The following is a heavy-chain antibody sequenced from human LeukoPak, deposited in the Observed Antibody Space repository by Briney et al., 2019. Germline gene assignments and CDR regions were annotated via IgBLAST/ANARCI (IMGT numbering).Heavy chain of an antibody. V-gene: IGHV4-34*01. CDR1: GGSFSGYY. CDR2: INHSGST. J-gene: IGHJ4*02. CDR3: ARGTPLCDY. D-gene: IGHD2-15*01. Sequence: PSETLSLTCAVYGGSFSGYYWSWIRQPPGKGLEWIGEINHSGSTNYNPSLKSRVTISVDTSKNQFSLKLSSVTAADTAVYYCARGTPLCDYWGQGTLVTVSS.